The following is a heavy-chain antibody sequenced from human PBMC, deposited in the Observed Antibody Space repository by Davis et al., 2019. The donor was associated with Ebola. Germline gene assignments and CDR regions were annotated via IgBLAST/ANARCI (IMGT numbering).Heavy chain of an antibody. Sequence: ASVKVSCKASGYTFTGYYMHWVRQAPGQGLEWMGWINPNSGGTNYAQKFQGRVTMTRDTSISTAYMELSRLRSEDTAVYYCARGRGHYESSGGDFWGQGTLVIVSS. CDR2: INPNSGGT. CDR3: ARGRGHYESSGGDF. V-gene: IGHV1-2*02. CDR1: GYTFTGYY. J-gene: IGHJ4*02. D-gene: IGHD3-22*01.